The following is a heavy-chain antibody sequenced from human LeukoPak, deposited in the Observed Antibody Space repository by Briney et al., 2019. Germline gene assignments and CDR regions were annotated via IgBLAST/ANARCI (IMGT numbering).Heavy chain of an antibody. CDR2: INPNSGGT. CDR3: ARARMVRGVISYGMDV. D-gene: IGHD3-10*01. Sequence: ASVKVSCKASGYTFTGYYMHWVRQAPGQGLEWMGWINPNSGGTNYAQKFQGWVTMTRDTSISTAYMELSRLRSDDTAVYYCARARMVRGVISYGMDVWGKGTTVTVPS. V-gene: IGHV1-2*04. CDR1: GYTFTGYY. J-gene: IGHJ6*04.